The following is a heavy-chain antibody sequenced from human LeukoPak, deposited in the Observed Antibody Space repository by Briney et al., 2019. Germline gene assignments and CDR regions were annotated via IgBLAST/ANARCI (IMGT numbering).Heavy chain of an antibody. Sequence: SETLSLTCTVSGRSMRPYYWTWIRQSPGKGLEWIGYVFYSGSTTYNLSLKSRVTISVDTTNNHFSLRLSSVTAADTAVYYCARENPYYYYMDVWGKGTTVTVSS. CDR1: GRSMRPYY. V-gene: IGHV4-59*01. J-gene: IGHJ6*03. CDR3: ARENPYYYYMDV. CDR2: VFYSGST.